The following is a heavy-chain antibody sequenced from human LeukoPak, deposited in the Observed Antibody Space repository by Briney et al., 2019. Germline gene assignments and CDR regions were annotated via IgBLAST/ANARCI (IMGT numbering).Heavy chain of an antibody. CDR2: IKSKTDGGTT. Sequence: GGSLRLSCAASGFTFSNAWMNWVRQAPGKGLEWVGRIKSKTDGGTTDYAAPGKGRFTISRDDSENTVYPQMDSLKTEDTAVYYCSTGGYYIDYWGQGTLVTVSS. J-gene: IGHJ4*02. CDR3: STGGYYIDY. V-gene: IGHV3-15*01. CDR1: GFTFSNAW.